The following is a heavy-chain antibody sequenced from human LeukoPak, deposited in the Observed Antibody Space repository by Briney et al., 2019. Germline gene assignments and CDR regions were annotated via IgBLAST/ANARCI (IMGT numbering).Heavy chain of an antibody. CDR2: IGVSGSTM. D-gene: IGHD2-2*01. V-gene: IGHV3-48*04. CDR3: ARERYCSSTSCPHGDLDY. CDR1: GFTFSSYW. J-gene: IGHJ4*02. Sequence: GGSLRLSCAASGFTFSSYWMSWVRQAPGKGLEWVSYIGVSGSTMYYAESVKGRFTISRDNAKNSLYLQMNSLRAEDTAVYYCARERYCSSTSCPHGDLDYWGQGTLVSVSS.